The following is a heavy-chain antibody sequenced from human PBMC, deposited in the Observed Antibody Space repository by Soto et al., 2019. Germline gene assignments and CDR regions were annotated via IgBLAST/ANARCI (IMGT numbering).Heavy chain of an antibody. CDR2: IIPILGIA. Sequence: QVQLVQSGAEVKKPGSSVKVSCKASGGTFSSYTISWVRQAPGQGLEWMGRIIPILGIANYAQKFQGRVTITADKSPXXVXMXXSSLRSEDTAVYYCATTTGYYDSSGYYEWVGYFDLWGRGTLVTVSS. CDR3: ATTTGYYDSSGYYEWVGYFDL. D-gene: IGHD3-22*01. CDR1: GGTFSSYT. J-gene: IGHJ2*01. V-gene: IGHV1-69*02.